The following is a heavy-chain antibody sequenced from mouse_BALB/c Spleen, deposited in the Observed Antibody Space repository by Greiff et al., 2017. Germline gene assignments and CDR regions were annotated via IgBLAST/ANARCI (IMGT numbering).Heavy chain of an antibody. CDR1: GFTFSSYG. CDR3: ARIYYDYAMDY. D-gene: IGHD2-4*01. CDR2: INSNGGST. J-gene: IGHJ4*01. Sequence: EVKVVESGGGLVQPGGSLKLSCAASGFTFSSYGMSWVRQTPDKRLELVATINSNGGSTYYPDSVKGRFTISRDNAKNTLYLQMSSLKSEDTAMYYCARIYYDYAMDYWGQGTSVTVSS. V-gene: IGHV5-6-3*01.